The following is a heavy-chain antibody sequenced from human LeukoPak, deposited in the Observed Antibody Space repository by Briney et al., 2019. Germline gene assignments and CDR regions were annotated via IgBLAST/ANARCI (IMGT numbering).Heavy chain of an antibody. CDR2: INHSGST. Sequence: SETLSLTCAVYGGSFSGYYWSWIRQPPGRGLEWIGEINHSGSTNYNPSLKSRVTISVDTSKNQFSLKLSSVTAADTAVYYCARAPPSIVVVPAPYYYYGMDVWGKGTTVTVSS. CDR1: GGSFSGYY. V-gene: IGHV4-34*01. J-gene: IGHJ6*04. CDR3: ARAPPSIVVVPAPYYYYGMDV. D-gene: IGHD2-2*01.